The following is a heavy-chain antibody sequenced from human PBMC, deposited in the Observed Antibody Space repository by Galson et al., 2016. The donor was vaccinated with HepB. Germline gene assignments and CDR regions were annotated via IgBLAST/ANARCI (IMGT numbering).Heavy chain of an antibody. CDR2: IYYSGST. Sequence: SETLSLTCTVSGGSISSYYWNWIRQPPGKGLEWIGYIYYSGSTNYNPSLKSRVTISVDTSGNQFSLNLRSGTAADTAVYYCASPIHLWALEYWGQGTLVTVSS. D-gene: IGHD5-18*01. J-gene: IGHJ4*02. CDR1: GGSISSYY. V-gene: IGHV4-59*01. CDR3: ASPIHLWALEY.